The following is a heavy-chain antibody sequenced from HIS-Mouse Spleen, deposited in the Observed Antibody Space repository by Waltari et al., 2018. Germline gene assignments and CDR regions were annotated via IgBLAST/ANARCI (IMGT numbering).Heavy chain of an antibody. CDR3: ARDIKAAAC. D-gene: IGHD6-13*01. J-gene: IGHJ4*02. V-gene: IGHV3-66*01. Sequence: EVQLVESGGGLVQPGGSLRLSCAAAGFTVSSNYMSWVRQAPGRGLELVSFIYSGGITDFADSVQGRFTISRDNSKNTLYLQMNSLRAEDTAVYYCARDIKAAACWGQGTLVTVSS. CDR1: GFTVSSNY. CDR2: IYSGGIT.